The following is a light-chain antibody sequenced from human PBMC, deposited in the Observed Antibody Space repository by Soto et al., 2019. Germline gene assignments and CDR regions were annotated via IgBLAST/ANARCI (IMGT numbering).Light chain of an antibody. Sequence: QSVLTQPASVSGSPGQTITISCTGTSSDVGGYNYVSWYQQYPGKAPKLMIYEVSNRPSGVSNRFSGSKSGNTASLTISGLQAEDEADYYCSSYTSSSTHYVFGNGTKVTV. CDR3: SSYTSSSTHYV. V-gene: IGLV2-14*01. CDR1: SSDVGGYNY. J-gene: IGLJ1*01. CDR2: EVS.